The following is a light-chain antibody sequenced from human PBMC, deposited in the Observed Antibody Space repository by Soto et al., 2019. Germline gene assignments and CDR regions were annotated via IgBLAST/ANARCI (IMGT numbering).Light chain of an antibody. J-gene: IGLJ1*01. CDR1: SSDVGGYNY. Sequence: QSVLTQPPSASGSPGQSVTISCTGTSSDVGGYNYVSWYQQHPGKAPKLMIYEVSKRPSGVPDRFSGSKSGNTAYLTVSGLQAEDEADYYCSSYAGSNNYVFGTG. CDR3: SSYAGSNNYV. V-gene: IGLV2-8*01. CDR2: EVS.